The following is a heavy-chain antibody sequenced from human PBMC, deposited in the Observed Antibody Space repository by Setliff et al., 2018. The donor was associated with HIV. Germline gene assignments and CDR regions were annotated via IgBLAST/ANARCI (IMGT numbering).Heavy chain of an antibody. V-gene: IGHV4-39*01. CDR2: IYYSGTT. J-gene: IGHJ3*02. CDR3: ARHSLGNIGDYIRIGAIDI. D-gene: IGHD4-17*01. Sequence: SETLSLTCTVSGGSISSHYWSWIRQPPGKGLEWIGTIYYSGTTHYNPSLNSRVIISVDTSKNQFSLRLNSVTAADTAVYYCARHSLGNIGDYIRIGAIDIWGQGTMVTVSS. CDR1: GGSISSHY.